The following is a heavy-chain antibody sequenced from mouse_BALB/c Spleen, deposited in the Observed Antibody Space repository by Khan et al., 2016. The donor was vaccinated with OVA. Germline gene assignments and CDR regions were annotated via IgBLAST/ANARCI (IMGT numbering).Heavy chain of an antibody. CDR1: GFTFSRFG. V-gene: IGHV5-17*02. Sequence: EVHVVESGGGLVQPGGSRKLSCAASGFTFSRFGMHWVRQAPEKGLEWVAYISSGSSSIYYADTVKGRFTISRDNPKNTLFLQMTSLRSEDTAMYYCARDSNFDYWGQGTTLTVSS. CDR2: ISSGSSSI. J-gene: IGHJ2*01. CDR3: ARDSNFDY.